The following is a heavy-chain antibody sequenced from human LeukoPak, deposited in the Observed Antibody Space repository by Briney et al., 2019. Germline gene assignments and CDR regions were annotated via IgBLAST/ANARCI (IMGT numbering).Heavy chain of an antibody. CDR1: GFTVSSNY. Sequence: PGGSLRLSCAASGFTVSSNYMSWVRQAPGRGLEWVSVIYSSGSTYYADSVKGRFTISRDNSKNTPYLQMNSLRAEDTAVYYCARESGYSSGWLSFDYWGQGTLVTVSS. J-gene: IGHJ4*02. CDR2: IYSSGST. CDR3: ARESGYSSGWLSFDY. V-gene: IGHV3-53*01. D-gene: IGHD6-19*01.